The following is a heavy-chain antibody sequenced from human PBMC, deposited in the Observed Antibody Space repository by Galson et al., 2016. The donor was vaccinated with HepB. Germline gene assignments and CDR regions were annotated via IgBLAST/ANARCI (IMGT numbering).Heavy chain of an antibody. CDR2: ITYHGRNQ. D-gene: IGHD1-1*01. Sequence: SLRLSCAASGFTFRSYGLQWVRQAPGKGPEWLAIITYHGRNQFYADSVKGRFTISRDDSRNSVYLQMDSLREEDTAVYYCRKWDWNGPADWGQGTLVSVSS. V-gene: IGHV3-30*03. CDR3: RKWDWNGPAD. J-gene: IGHJ4*02. CDR1: GFTFRSYG.